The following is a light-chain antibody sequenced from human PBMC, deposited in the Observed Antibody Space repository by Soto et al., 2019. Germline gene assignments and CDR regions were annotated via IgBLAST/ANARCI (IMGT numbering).Light chain of an antibody. V-gene: IGKV2D-30*01. CDR1: QSLVYRDGNTY. CDR3: MQGSHWPYT. CDR2: KVS. Sequence: DVVMTQSPLSLAVTLGQPASISCRSSQSLVYRDGNTYLSWFQQRPGQSPRRLIYKVSNWDSGAXDXXSGSGSGTDFTLKISRVEAEDVGVYFCMQGSHWPYTFGQGTKLEIK. J-gene: IGKJ2*01.